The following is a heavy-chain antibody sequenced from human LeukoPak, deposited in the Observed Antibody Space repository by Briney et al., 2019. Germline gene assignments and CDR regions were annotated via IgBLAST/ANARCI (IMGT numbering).Heavy chain of an antibody. J-gene: IGHJ4*02. D-gene: IGHD6-13*01. CDR3: ARGIADYFDY. V-gene: IGHV3-21*01. CDR1: GFTFSSYS. Sequence: PGGSLRLSCAASGFTFSSYSMNWVRQAPGRGLEWVSSISSSSSYIYYADSVKGRFTISRDNAKNSLYLQMNSLRAEDTAVYYCARGIADYFDYWGQGTLVTISS. CDR2: ISSSSSYI.